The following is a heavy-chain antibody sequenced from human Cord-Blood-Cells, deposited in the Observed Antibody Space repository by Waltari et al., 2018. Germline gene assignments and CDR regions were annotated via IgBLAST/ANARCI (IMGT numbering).Heavy chain of an antibody. D-gene: IGHD2-2*01. Sequence: QVQLQESGPGLVKPSQPLSLTCTVSGGSISRGGYYWSWIRPHPGKGLEWIGYIYYSGSTYYNPSLKSRVTISVDTSKNQFSLKLSSVTAADTAVYYCARGGSVPAALYYYYMDVWGKGTTVTVSS. CDR3: ARGGSVPAALYYYYMDV. V-gene: IGHV4-31*03. CDR2: IYYSGST. J-gene: IGHJ6*03. CDR1: GGSISRGGYY.